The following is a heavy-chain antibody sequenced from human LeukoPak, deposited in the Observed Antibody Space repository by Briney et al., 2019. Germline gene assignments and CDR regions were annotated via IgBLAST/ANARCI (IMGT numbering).Heavy chain of an antibody. CDR2: IHHSGTA. CDR3: ATRPTEDISGYLEN. CDR1: GASISNYY. Sequence: SETLSLTCAVSGASISNYYWSWVRQPPGKGLEWIGYIHHSGTANYNPSLESRVTVSLDTSRNQFYLRLKSVTSADTAMYYCATRPTEDISGYLENWGQGNPVAGSS. D-gene: IGHD2-15*01. V-gene: IGHV4-59*03. J-gene: IGHJ4*02.